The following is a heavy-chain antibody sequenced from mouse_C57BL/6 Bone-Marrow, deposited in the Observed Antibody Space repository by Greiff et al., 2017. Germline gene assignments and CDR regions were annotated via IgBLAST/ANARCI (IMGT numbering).Heavy chain of an antibody. J-gene: IGHJ4*01. D-gene: IGHD2-2*01. CDR1: GFSLTSYG. V-gene: IGHV2-2*01. Sequence: VQLMESGPGLVQPSQSLSITCTVSGFSLTSYGVHWVRQSPGKGLEWLGVIWSGGSTDYNAAFISRLSISKDNSKSQVFFKMNSLQADDTAIYYCARKNYGYDNYYAMDYWGQGTSVTVSS. CDR2: IWSGGST. CDR3: ARKNYGYDNYYAMDY.